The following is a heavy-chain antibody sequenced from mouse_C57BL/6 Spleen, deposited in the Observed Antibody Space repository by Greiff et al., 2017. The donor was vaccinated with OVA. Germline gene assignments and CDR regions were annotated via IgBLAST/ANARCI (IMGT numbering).Heavy chain of an antibody. J-gene: IGHJ3*01. V-gene: IGHV1-42*01. Sequence: EVQLQQSGPELVKPGASVKISCKASGYSFTGYYMNWVKQSPEKSLEWIGEINPSTGGTTYNQKFKAKATLTVDKSSSTAYMQLKSLTSEDAAVYYCARGWAAWFAYWGQGTLVTVSA. D-gene: IGHD3-3*01. CDR3: ARGWAAWFAY. CDR2: INPSTGGT. CDR1: GYSFTGYY.